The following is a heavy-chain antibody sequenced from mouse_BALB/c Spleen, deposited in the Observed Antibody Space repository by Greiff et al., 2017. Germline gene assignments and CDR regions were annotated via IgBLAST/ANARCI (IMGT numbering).Heavy chain of an antibody. CDR2: ISYSGST. Sequence: EVQGVESGPGLVKPSQSLSLTCTVTGYSITSDYAWNWIRQFPGNKLEWMGYISYSGSTSYNPSLKSRISITRDTSKNQFFLQLNSVTTEDTATYYCARQEITTVVADYWGQGTTLTVSS. CDR3: ARQEITTVVADY. CDR1: GYSITSDYA. J-gene: IGHJ2*01. D-gene: IGHD1-1*01. V-gene: IGHV3-2*02.